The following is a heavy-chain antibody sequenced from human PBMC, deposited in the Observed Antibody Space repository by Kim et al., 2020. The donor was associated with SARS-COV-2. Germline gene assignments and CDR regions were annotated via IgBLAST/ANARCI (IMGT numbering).Heavy chain of an antibody. CDR3: ATGGVAGPPAWFYP. CDR1: GYTLTELS. V-gene: IGHV1-24*01. D-gene: IGHD2-15*01. J-gene: IGHJ5*02. CDR2: FYPEDGET. Sequence: ASVKVSCKVSGYTLTELSMHWVRQAPGKGLEWMGGFYPEDGETIYAQKFQGRVTMTEDTSTDTANMELSSLRSEDTAVYYCATGGVAGPPAWFYPWGQGTLVTVSS.